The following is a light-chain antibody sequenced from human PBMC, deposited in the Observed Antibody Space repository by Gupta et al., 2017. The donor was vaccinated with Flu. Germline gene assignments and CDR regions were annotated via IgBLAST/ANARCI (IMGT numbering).Light chain of an antibody. Sequence: EIVLTQSPGTLSLSPGERATLSCRASQSVSSSYLAWYQQKPGLAPRLLIYGASSRATGIPDRFSGSGSGTDFTLTISRLEPEDFAVYYCQQYGSSPFTFGGGTKVEIK. J-gene: IGKJ4*01. CDR2: GAS. CDR3: QQYGSSPFT. V-gene: IGKV3-20*01. CDR1: QSVSSSY.